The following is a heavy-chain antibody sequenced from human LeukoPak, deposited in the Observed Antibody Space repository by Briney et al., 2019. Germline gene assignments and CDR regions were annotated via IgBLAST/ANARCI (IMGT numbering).Heavy chain of an antibody. CDR2: ISYSGST. Sequence: PSETLSLTCNVSGASIFNYYWSWIRQAPGKGLEWIGYISYSGSTTYNPSLRSRVTISLDTSKNHFSLKVTSVTAADTAVYYCARGSTSSLGDWFDPWGQGTLVTVSS. CDR3: ARGSTSSLGDWFDP. CDR1: GASIFNYY. J-gene: IGHJ5*02. D-gene: IGHD3-16*01. V-gene: IGHV4-59*01.